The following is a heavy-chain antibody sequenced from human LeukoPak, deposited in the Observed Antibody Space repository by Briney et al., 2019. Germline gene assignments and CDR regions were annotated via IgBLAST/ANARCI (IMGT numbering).Heavy chain of an antibody. J-gene: IGHJ4*02. D-gene: IGHD6-6*01. CDR2: IWYDGSNK. V-gene: IGHV3-33*01. Sequence: GGSLRLSCAASGFTFSSYGMHWVRQAPGKGLEWVAVIWYDGSNKYYADSVKGRFTISRDNSKNTLYLQMNSLRAEDTAVYYCARDAPPSIAAHYWGQGTLVTVSS. CDR3: ARDAPPSIAAHY. CDR1: GFTFSSYG.